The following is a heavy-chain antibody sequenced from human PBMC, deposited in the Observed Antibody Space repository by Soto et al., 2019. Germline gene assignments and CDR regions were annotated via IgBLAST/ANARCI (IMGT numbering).Heavy chain of an antibody. D-gene: IGHD2-8*01. CDR3: AKDSPVGVPLMRDLHD. Sequence: GGSLRLSCAASGFTFSSYAMSWVRQAPGKGLEWVSGISGSGGRTYYADSVKGRFTISRDNSKHTLYLQMNSLRAEDTAVYYCAKDSPVGVPLMRDLHDWGQGTLVTVSS. V-gene: IGHV3-23*01. CDR2: ISGSGGRT. J-gene: IGHJ1*01. CDR1: GFTFSSYA.